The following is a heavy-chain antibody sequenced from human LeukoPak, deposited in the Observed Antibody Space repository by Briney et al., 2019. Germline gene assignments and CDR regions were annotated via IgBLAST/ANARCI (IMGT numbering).Heavy chain of an antibody. CDR1: GFTFTNAW. Sequence: GGSLRLSYAASGFTFTNAWMSWVRQAPGKGLEWVGRIKSKTDGGTTDYAAPVKGRFTISRDDSKNTLYLQMNSLKTEDTAVYYCATIAAAGQIDYWGQGTLVTVSS. V-gene: IGHV3-15*01. J-gene: IGHJ4*02. D-gene: IGHD6-13*01. CDR3: ATIAAAGQIDY. CDR2: IKSKTDGGTT.